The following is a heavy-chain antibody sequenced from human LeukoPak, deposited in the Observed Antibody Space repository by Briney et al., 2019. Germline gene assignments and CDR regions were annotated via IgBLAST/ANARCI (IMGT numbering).Heavy chain of an antibody. CDR3: ARPKYCSSTSCYYYYMDV. D-gene: IGHD2-2*01. CDR2: ISSSSSYI. V-gene: IGHV3-21*01. J-gene: IGHJ6*03. CDR1: GFTFSSYS. Sequence: GGSLRLSCAASGFTFSSYSMNWVRQAPGKGLEWVSSISSSSSYIYYADSVKGRFTISRDNAKNSLYLQMNSLRAEDTAVYYCARPKYCSSTSCYYYYMDVWGKGTTVTISS.